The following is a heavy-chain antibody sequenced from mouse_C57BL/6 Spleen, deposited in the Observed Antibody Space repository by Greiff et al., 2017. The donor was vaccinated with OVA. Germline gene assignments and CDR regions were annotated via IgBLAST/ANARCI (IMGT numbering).Heavy chain of an antibody. J-gene: IGHJ3*01. V-gene: IGHV6-3*01. CDR1: GFTFSNYW. Sequence: EVQVVESGGGLVQPGGSMKLSCVASGFTFSNYWMNWVRQSPEKGLEWVAQIRLKSDNYATHYAESVKGRFTISRDDSKSSVYLQMNNVRAEDTGIYYCTADDWFAYWGQGTLVTVSA. CDR3: TADDWFAY. CDR2: IRLKSDNYAT.